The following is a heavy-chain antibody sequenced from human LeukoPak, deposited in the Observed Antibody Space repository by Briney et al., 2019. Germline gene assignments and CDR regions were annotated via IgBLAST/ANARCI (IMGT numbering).Heavy chain of an antibody. V-gene: IGHV4-34*01. Sequence: PSETLSLTCAVYGGSFSGYYWSWIRQPPGKGLEWIGEINHSGSTNYNPSLKSRVTISVDTSKNQFSLKLSSVTAADTAVYYCARGRSPYYYDSSGYYGAFDIWGQGTMVTVSS. CDR2: INHSGST. CDR1: GGSFSGYY. D-gene: IGHD3-22*01. CDR3: ARGRSPYYYDSSGYYGAFDI. J-gene: IGHJ3*02.